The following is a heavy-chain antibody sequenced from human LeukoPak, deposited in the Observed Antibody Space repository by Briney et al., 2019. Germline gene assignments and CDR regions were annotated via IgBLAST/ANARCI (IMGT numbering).Heavy chain of an antibody. CDR1: GFTFSSYT. V-gene: IGHV3-23*01. J-gene: IGHJ4*02. Sequence: GGSLRLFCAASGFTFSSYTMSWVRQAPGKGLEWVSTITTSDGNTYYADSVKGRFTVSRDNSKNTLFLQMNSLRAEDTAVYYCAKDGGLWVSAHWGDSWGRGTLVTVSS. CDR2: ITTSDGNT. D-gene: IGHD7-27*01. CDR3: AKDGGLWVSAHWGDS.